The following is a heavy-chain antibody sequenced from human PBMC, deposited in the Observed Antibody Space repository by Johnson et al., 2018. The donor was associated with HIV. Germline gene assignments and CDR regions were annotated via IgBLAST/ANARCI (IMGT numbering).Heavy chain of an antibody. D-gene: IGHD4-17*01. CDR2: IKQDGSEK. CDR1: GFTFSSYW. Sequence: VQLVESGGGLVQPGGSLRLSCAASGFTFSSYWMSWVRQAPGKGLEWVANIKQDGSEKYYVDSVKGRFTISRDNAKNSLYLQMNSLRAEDTAVYYCARDPSRGYGDYEDDAFDIWGQGTMVTVSS. V-gene: IGHV3-7*01. CDR3: ARDPSRGYGDYEDDAFDI. J-gene: IGHJ3*02.